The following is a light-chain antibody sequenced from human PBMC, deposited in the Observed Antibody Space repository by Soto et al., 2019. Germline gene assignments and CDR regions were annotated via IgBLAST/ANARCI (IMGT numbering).Light chain of an antibody. CDR1: QSVSKSF. J-gene: IGKJ1*01. V-gene: IGKV3-20*01. CDR2: GAL. Sequence: IVLTQSPGTLSMSPGERVALSCRASQSVSKSFVAWYQQKPGQAPRLLIYGALSRATGIPDRFSGSGYGTDFTLTISRLEPDDFAVYYCLQYGDSFPWTFGQGTKVEIK. CDR3: LQYGDSFPWT.